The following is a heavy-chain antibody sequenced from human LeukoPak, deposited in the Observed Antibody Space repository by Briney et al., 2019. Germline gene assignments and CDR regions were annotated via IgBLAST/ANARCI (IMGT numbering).Heavy chain of an antibody. CDR3: ARDPGSGYEEHFDY. CDR2: ISSSGSTM. V-gene: IGHV3-48*03. CDR1: GFTFSSYE. D-gene: IGHD5-12*01. J-gene: IGHJ4*02. Sequence: GGSLRLSCAASGFTFSSYEMNWVRQAPGKGLEWVSYISSSGSTMYYADSVKGRFTISRDNAKDSLYLQMNSLRAEDTAVYYCARDPGSGYEEHFDYWGQGTLVTVSS.